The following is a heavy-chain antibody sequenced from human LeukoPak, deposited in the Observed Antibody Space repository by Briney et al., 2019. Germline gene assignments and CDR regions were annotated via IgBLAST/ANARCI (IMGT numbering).Heavy chain of an antibody. J-gene: IGHJ5*02. Sequence: ASVKVSCKASGYTFTGYYMHWMRQAPGQGLEWMGRINPNSGGTNYAQKFQGRVTMTRDTSISTAYMELSRLRSVDTAVYYCARGGTYDFWSGYYNWFDPWGQGTLVTVSS. CDR3: ARGGTYDFWSGYYNWFDP. CDR1: GYTFTGYY. CDR2: INPNSGGT. V-gene: IGHV1-2*06. D-gene: IGHD3-3*01.